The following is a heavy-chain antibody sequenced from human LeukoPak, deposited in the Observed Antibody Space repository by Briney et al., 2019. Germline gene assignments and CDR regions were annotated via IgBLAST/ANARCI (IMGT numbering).Heavy chain of an antibody. Sequence: PGGSLRLSCAASEFTFSSYGMHWVRQAPGKGLEWVAVIWYDGSNKYYADSVKGRFTISRDNSKNTLYLQMDSLRAEDTAVYYCARGAAPHDAFDIWGQGTMVTVSS. J-gene: IGHJ3*02. CDR3: ARGAAPHDAFDI. CDR2: IWYDGSNK. D-gene: IGHD1-26*01. V-gene: IGHV3-33*01. CDR1: EFTFSSYG.